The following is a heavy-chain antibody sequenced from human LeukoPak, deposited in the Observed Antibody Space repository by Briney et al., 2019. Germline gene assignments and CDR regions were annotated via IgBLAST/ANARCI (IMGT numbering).Heavy chain of an antibody. CDR2: VSYDGDYK. CDR3: ARDSYDYGDYANSFDY. CDR1: GFTFSNYA. D-gene: IGHD4-17*01. J-gene: IGHJ4*02. Sequence: GRSLRLSCAASGFTFSNYAIHWVRQAPGKGLEWVAVVSYDGDYKYYADSVKGRFTISRDNSNNTLYLQMNSLTTEDTAVYYCARDSYDYGDYANSFDYWGQGTLVTVSS. V-gene: IGHV3-30*04.